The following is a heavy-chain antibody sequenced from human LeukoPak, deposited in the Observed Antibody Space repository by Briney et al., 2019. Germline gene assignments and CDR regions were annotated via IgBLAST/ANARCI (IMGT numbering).Heavy chain of an antibody. CDR3: ARDPGAYSSSPIDY. V-gene: IGHV3-7*01. D-gene: IGHD6-6*01. CDR2: IKQDGSEK. CDR1: GW. Sequence: GGTLRLSCAGSGWMSWVRQAPGKGLEWVANIKQDGSEKYYVDSVKGRFTISRDNAKNSLYLQMNSLRAEDTAVYYCARDPGAYSSSPIDYWGQGTLVTVSS. J-gene: IGHJ4*02.